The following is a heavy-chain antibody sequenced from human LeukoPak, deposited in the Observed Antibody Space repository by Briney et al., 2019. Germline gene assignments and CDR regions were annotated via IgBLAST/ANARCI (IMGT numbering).Heavy chain of an antibody. V-gene: IGHV3-23*01. CDR1: GFSFSTYA. CDR3: ARDQDDYVWGSYLSRAFDI. J-gene: IGHJ3*02. Sequence: GGSLRLSCTASGFSFSTYAMSWVRQAPGKGLECVSGISGSGGSTYYADSVKGRFTISRDNSKNTLYLQMNSLRAEDTAVYYCARDQDDYVWGSYLSRAFDIWGQGTMVTVSS. CDR2: ISGSGGST. D-gene: IGHD3-16*02.